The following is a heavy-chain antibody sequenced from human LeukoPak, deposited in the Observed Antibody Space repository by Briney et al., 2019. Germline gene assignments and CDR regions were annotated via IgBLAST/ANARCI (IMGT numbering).Heavy chain of an antibody. CDR2: IIPIFGTA. Sequence: SVKVSCKASGGTFSSYAISWVRQAPGQGLEWMGGIIPIFGTANYAQKFQGRVTITADKSTSTAYMELSSLRSEDTAVYYCARAGGAVAGPAYCFDYWGQGTLVTVSS. CDR1: GGTFSSYA. CDR3: ARAGGAVAGPAYCFDY. J-gene: IGHJ4*02. V-gene: IGHV1-69*06. D-gene: IGHD6-19*01.